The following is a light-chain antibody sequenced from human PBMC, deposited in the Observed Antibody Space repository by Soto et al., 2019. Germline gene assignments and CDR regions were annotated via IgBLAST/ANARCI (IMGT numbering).Light chain of an antibody. Sequence: QSALTQPASVSGSPGQSITISCTGTSSDISTNNFVSWYQQYPGKAPKLIIFDVSNRPSGISNRFFGSKSGNTASLIISGLQAEDEADYYCSSCSSTSTTLFGGGTKVTVL. CDR2: DVS. CDR1: SSDISTNNF. V-gene: IGLV2-14*01. CDR3: SSCSSTSTTL. J-gene: IGLJ2*01.